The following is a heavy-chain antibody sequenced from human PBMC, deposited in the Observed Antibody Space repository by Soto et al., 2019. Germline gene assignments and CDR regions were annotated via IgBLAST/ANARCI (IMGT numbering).Heavy chain of an antibody. CDR3: ARDPTLGYCSSTSCPGDAFDI. Sequence: ASVKVSCKASGYTFTSYGISWVRQAPGQGLEWMGWISAYNGNTNYAQKLQGRVTMTTDTSTSTAYMELRSLRSDDTAVYYCARDPTLGYCSSTSCPGDAFDIWGQGTMVTVSS. CDR1: GYTFTSYG. J-gene: IGHJ3*02. V-gene: IGHV1-18*01. CDR2: ISAYNGNT. D-gene: IGHD2-2*01.